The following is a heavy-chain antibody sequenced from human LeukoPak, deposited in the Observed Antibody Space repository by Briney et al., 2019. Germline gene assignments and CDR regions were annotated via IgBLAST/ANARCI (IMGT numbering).Heavy chain of an antibody. CDR2: INHSGST. D-gene: IGHD3-3*01. CDR3: ARVYYDFWSGAYYYMDV. V-gene: IGHV4-34*01. Sequence: PSATLSLTCAVYGGSFSGYYWSWIRQPPGKGLEWIGEINHSGSTNYNPSLKSRVTISVDTSKNQFSLKLSSVTAADTAVYYCARVYYDFWSGAYYYMDVWGKGTTVTVSS. J-gene: IGHJ6*03. CDR1: GGSFSGYY.